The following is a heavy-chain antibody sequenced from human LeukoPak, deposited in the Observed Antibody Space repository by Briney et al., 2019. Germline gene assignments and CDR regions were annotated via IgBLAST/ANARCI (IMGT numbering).Heavy chain of an antibody. J-gene: IGHJ4*02. CDR2: IKQDGSEK. CDR1: GFTFSSYW. V-gene: IGHV3-7*03. CDR3: ASPKTPSGSYGDFDY. Sequence: TGGSLRLSCAASGFTFSSYWMSWVRQVPGKGLEWVANIKQDGSEKYYVDSVKGRFTISRDNAKNSLYLQMNSLRAEDTAVYYCASPKTPSGSYGDFDYWGQGTLVTVSS. D-gene: IGHD1-26*01.